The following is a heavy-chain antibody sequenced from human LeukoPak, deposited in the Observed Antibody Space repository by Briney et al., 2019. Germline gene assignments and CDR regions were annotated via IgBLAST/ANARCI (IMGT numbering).Heavy chain of an antibody. CDR1: GYTFTSYY. CDR2: INPNGGST. J-gene: IGHJ3*02. V-gene: IGHV1-46*01. D-gene: IGHD2-15*01. Sequence: ASVKVFCKASGYTFTSYYMHWVRQAPGQGLEWMGIINPNGGSTSYAQKFQGRVTMTRDTSTSTVYMELSSLRSEDTAVYYCARDRVVVVAASTTMMDAFDIWGQGTMVTVSS. CDR3: ARDRVVVVAASTTMMDAFDI.